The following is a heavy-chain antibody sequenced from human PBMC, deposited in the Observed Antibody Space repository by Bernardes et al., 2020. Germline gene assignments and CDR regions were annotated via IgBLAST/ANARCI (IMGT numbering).Heavy chain of an antibody. CDR1: GGSFSGYY. Sequence: SETLSLTCTVYGGSFSGYYWSWIRQPPGKGLEWIGEINHSGSTNYNPSLKSRVTISVDTSKNQFSLKLSSVTAADTAVYYCARGPSTTMIVIRYFQHWGQGTLVTVSS. J-gene: IGHJ1*01. CDR3: ARGPSTTMIVIRYFQH. CDR2: INHSGST. V-gene: IGHV4-34*01. D-gene: IGHD3-22*01.